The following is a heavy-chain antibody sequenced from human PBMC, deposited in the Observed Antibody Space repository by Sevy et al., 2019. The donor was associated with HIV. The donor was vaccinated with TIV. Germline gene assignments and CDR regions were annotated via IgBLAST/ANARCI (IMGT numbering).Heavy chain of an antibody. CDR2: IYFSGST. D-gene: IGHD3-10*01. V-gene: IGHV4-39*01. J-gene: IGHJ4*02. CDR1: GGSIARSSYD. Sequence: SETLSLTCTVSGGSIARSSYDWGWIRQSPGKGLEWLGSIYFSGSTSYATSLRSRVTISVDTSKNQMSLKMRSVTATDTAFYYCARHGGLVDRGFDFWGQGALVTVSS. CDR3: ARHGGLVDRGFDF.